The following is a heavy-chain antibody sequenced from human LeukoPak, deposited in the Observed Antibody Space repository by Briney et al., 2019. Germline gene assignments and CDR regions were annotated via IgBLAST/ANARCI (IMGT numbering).Heavy chain of an antibody. Sequence: KPSETLSLTCTVSGGSISSGSYYWSWIRQPAGKGLEWIGRIYTSGSTNYNPSLKSRVTISVDTSKNQFSLKLSSVTAADTAVYYCAREKVLLWFGEYNDWFDPWGQGTLVTVSS. V-gene: IGHV4-61*02. CDR1: GGSISSGSYY. CDR3: AREKVLLWFGEYNDWFDP. CDR2: IYTSGST. D-gene: IGHD3-10*01. J-gene: IGHJ5*02.